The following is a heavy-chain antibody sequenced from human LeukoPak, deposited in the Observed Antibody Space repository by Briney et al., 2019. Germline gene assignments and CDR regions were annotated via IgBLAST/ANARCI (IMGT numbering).Heavy chain of an antibody. Sequence: SETLSLTCAVYGGSFSGYYWSWIRQPPGKGLEWIGEINHSGSTNYNPSLKSRVTISVDTSKSQFSLKLSSVTAADTAVYYCARGLTVAAAGTPFDYWGQGTLVTVSS. D-gene: IGHD6-13*01. CDR1: GGSFSGYY. V-gene: IGHV4-34*01. CDR3: ARGLTVAAAGTPFDY. CDR2: INHSGST. J-gene: IGHJ4*02.